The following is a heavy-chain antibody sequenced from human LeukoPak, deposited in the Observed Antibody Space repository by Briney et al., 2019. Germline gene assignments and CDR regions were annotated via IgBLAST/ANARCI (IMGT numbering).Heavy chain of an antibody. D-gene: IGHD3-10*01. CDR2: INHSGST. J-gene: IGHJ6*03. Sequence: PSETLSLTCAVYGGSFSGYYWSWIRQPPGKGLEWIGEINHSGSTNYNPSLKSRVTISVDTSKNQFSLKLSSVTAADTAVYYCAREVKVDRRYGSGSRRYYYYYYMDVWGKGTTVTVSS. CDR1: GGSFSGYY. CDR3: AREVKVDRRYGSGSRRYYYYYYMDV. V-gene: IGHV4-34*01.